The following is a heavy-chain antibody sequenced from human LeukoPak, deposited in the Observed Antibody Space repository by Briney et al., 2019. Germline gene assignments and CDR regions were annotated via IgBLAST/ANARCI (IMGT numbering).Heavy chain of an antibody. CDR2: IYYSGST. CDR1: GGSISSYY. D-gene: IGHD5-12*01. Sequence: PSETLSLTCTVSGGSISSYYWSWLRQPPGKGLEWIGYIYYSGSTNYNPSLKSRVTISVDTSKNQFSLKLSSVTAADTAVYYCARAPGGYAYFDYWGQGTLVTVSS. V-gene: IGHV4-59*01. CDR3: ARAPGGYAYFDY. J-gene: IGHJ4*02.